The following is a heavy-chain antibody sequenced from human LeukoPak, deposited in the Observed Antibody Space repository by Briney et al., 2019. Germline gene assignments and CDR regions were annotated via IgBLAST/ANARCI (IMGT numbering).Heavy chain of an antibody. D-gene: IGHD6-13*01. V-gene: IGHV1-3*01. CDR3: ARGPRAAADDY. Sequence: GASVKVSCKASGYTFINFAINWGRQAPGQRPEWMGWINAGNGNTKYSQKFQGRATITRDTSASTAYMELSGLTSEDTAVYYCARGPRAAADDYWGQGTLVTVSS. J-gene: IGHJ4*02. CDR1: GYTFINFA. CDR2: INAGNGNT.